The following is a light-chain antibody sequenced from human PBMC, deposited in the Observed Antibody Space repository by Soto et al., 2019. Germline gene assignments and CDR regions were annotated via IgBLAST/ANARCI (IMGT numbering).Light chain of an antibody. CDR1: QHIDNF. V-gene: IGKV1-33*01. CDR2: DSS. CDR3: QKYDSPPLS. Sequence: DVQLTQSPTYLSASVGDTVTITCQASQHIDNFLNWFQQKPGKPPRLLFYDSSWVEKGVPSRFTGRGSGTHFTLIIDGLQPEDFATYYCQKYDSPPLSFGGGTKVDIK. J-gene: IGKJ4*01.